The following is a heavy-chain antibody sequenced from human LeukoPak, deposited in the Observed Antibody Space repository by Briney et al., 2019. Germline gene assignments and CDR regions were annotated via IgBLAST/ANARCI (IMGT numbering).Heavy chain of an antibody. D-gene: IGHD3-10*01. Sequence: SGGSLRLSCAASGFTFSSYAMSWVRQAPGKGLEWVSAISGSGGSTYYTDSVKGRFTISRDNSKNTLYLQMNSLRAEDTAVYYCAKVGPLWFGIYDYWGQGTLVTVSS. J-gene: IGHJ4*02. CDR1: GFTFSSYA. CDR3: AKVGPLWFGIYDY. V-gene: IGHV3-23*01. CDR2: ISGSGGST.